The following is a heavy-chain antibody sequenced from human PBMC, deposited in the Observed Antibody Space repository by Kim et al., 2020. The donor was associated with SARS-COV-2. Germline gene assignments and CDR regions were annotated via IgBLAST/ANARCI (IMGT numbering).Heavy chain of an antibody. CDR3: ARGLLA. CDR2: YSGGST. D-gene: IGHD3-16*01. Sequence: YSGGSTYYADSVKGRFIISRDNSKNTLYLQMNSLRAEDTAVYYCARGLLAWGQGTLVTVSS. J-gene: IGHJ4*02. V-gene: IGHV3-66*01.